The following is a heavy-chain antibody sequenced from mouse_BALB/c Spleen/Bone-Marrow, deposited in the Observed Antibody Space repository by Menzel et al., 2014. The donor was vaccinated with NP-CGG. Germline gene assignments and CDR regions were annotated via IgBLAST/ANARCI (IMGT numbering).Heavy chain of an antibody. J-gene: IGHJ3*01. CDR2: IYPGDGET. V-gene: IGHV1-80*01. CDR1: GYAFSSYW. Sequence: VQLQESGAELVRPGSSMKISCKASGYAFSSYWMTWVKQRPGQGLEWIGQIYPGDGETNYNGKFKGKATLTADKSSSTAYMQLSGLTSEDSAVYFCAKVTTGFAYWGQGTLVTVSA. D-gene: IGHD2-2*01. CDR3: AKVTTGFAY.